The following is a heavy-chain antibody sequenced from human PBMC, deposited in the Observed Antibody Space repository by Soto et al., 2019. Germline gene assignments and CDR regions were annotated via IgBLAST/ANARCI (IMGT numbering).Heavy chain of an antibody. CDR3: GYRVVGGMIKEYYLAY. Sequence: QITLKESGPTLVRPAQTLTLTCTFSGFSLDTSGVGVGGIRQPPGKAPELLELIFWNDDRRYSPSLRSRLTITKDTPKNQVVLTMTNVDPVDTATYHWGYRVVGGMIKEYYLAYWSQGIMVPVSS. D-gene: IGHD1-26*01. CDR1: GFSLDTSGVG. J-gene: IGHJ4*02. V-gene: IGHV2-5*01. CDR2: IFWNDDR.